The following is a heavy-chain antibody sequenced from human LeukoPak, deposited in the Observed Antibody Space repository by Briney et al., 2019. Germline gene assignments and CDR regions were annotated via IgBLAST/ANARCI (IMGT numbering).Heavy chain of an antibody. J-gene: IGHJ5*02. V-gene: IGHV1-46*01. Sequence: ASVKVSCKASGYSFTSYYMHWVRQAPGQGLEWMGIINPSGGSPNYAQKFQGRGTMTRDTSISTAYMELSRLRSDDTAVYYCARGWRYCTNGVCWRWFDPWGQGTLVTVVS. D-gene: IGHD2-8*01. CDR3: ARGWRYCTNGVCWRWFDP. CDR1: GYSFTSYY. CDR2: INPSGGSP.